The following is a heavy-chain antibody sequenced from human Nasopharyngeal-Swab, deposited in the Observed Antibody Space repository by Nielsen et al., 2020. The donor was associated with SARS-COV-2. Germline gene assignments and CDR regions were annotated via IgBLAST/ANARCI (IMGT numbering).Heavy chain of an antibody. V-gene: IGHV1-2*06. Sequence: WVRQALGQGLEWVGRISPNSGGTNFAQKFQGRVTMTRDTSINTAYMELTRLRSDDTAVYYCARAVYYDFWSGSKGGGVDYWGQGTLVTVSS. J-gene: IGHJ4*02. D-gene: IGHD3-3*01. CDR2: ISPNSGGT. CDR3: ARAVYYDFWSGSKGGGVDY.